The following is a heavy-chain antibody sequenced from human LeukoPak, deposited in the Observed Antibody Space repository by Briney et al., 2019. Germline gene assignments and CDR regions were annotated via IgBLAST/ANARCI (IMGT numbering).Heavy chain of an antibody. J-gene: IGHJ3*02. CDR3: ARHLSIALLNDAFDI. V-gene: IGHV4-34*01. CDR1: GGSFSGYY. Sequence: PSETLSLTCAVYGGSFSGYYWSWIRQPPGKGLEWIGEINHSGSTNYNPSLKSRVTISVDTSKNQFSLELSSVTAADTAVYYCARHLSIALLNDAFDIWGQGTMVTVSS. D-gene: IGHD6-6*01. CDR2: INHSGST.